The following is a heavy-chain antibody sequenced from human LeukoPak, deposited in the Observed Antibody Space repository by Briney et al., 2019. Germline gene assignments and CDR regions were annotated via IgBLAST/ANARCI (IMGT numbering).Heavy chain of an antibody. CDR3: ARDGVDSSSWHGY. Sequence: GGSLRLSCAASGFTFSSYAMSWVRQAPGKGLEWVSYISSSSSYTNYADSVKGRFTISRDNAKNSLYLQMNSLRAEDTAVYYCARDGVDSSSWHGYWGQGTLVTVSS. J-gene: IGHJ4*02. D-gene: IGHD6-13*01. CDR1: GFTFSSYA. V-gene: IGHV3-21*05. CDR2: ISSSSSYT.